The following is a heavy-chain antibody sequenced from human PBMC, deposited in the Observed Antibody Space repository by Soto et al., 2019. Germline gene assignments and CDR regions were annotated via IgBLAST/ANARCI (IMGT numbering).Heavy chain of an antibody. Sequence: QVQLVESGGGVVQPGRSLRLSCAASGFTFSSYGMHWFRQAPGKGLEWVAGIWYDGSNKYYEDSVKGRFTISRDNYKNTLYMQMNSLRAEDTAVYYCARDRGNYATTHFDSWGQGTLVTVSS. J-gene: IGHJ4*02. CDR1: GFTFSSYG. CDR3: ARDRGNYATTHFDS. D-gene: IGHD1-7*01. V-gene: IGHV3-33*01. CDR2: IWYDGSNK.